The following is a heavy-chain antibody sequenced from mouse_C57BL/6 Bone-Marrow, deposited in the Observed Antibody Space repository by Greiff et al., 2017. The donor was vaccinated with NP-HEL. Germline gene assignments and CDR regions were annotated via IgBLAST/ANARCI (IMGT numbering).Heavy chain of an antibody. Sequence: QVQLQQPGAELVKPGASVKLSCKASGYTFTSYWMHWVKPRPGQGLEWIGMIHPNSGSTNYNEKFKSKATLTVDHSSSTAYMQLSSLTSEDSAVYYCARGGYYVHWYFDVWGTGTTVTVSS. CDR1: GYTFTSYW. J-gene: IGHJ1*03. CDR2: IHPNSGST. CDR3: ARGGYYVHWYFDV. D-gene: IGHD2-3*01. V-gene: IGHV1-64*01.